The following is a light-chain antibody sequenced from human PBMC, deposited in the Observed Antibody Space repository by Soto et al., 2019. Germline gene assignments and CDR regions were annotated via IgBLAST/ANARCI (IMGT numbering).Light chain of an antibody. CDR2: HVS. J-gene: IGKJ1*01. Sequence: DIQMTQSPSTLSASVGDRVTITCRASQSISSWLAWYQQKPGKAPRLLIYHVSSLESGVPSRFRGSGSGTEFTLTISSLQPDDFETYYCQQYNSYSRTFGQGTKVDIK. V-gene: IGKV1-5*01. CDR3: QQYNSYSRT. CDR1: QSISSW.